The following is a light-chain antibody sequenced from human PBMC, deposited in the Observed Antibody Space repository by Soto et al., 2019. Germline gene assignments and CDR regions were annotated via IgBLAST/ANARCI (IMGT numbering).Light chain of an antibody. V-gene: IGKV1-39*01. J-gene: IGKJ5*01. CDR2: AAS. Sequence: DIQMTQSPSSLSASVGDRVTITCRASQSISSYLNWYQQKPGKAPKPLIYAASNLQSGVPSRFSGSGSGTDFTLTISSLKPEDFASYYCQQSYSTPITFGQGTRLEIK. CDR1: QSISSY. CDR3: QQSYSTPIT.